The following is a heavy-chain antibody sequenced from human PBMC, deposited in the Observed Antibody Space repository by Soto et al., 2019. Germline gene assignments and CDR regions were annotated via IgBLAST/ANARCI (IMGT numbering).Heavy chain of an antibody. CDR3: ARGGTGYYDVNAFDI. CDR1: GFTFSSYW. Sequence: GGSLRLSCAASGFTFSSYWMTWVRQAPGRGLEWVANIKQDGSEKYYVDSVKGRFTISRDNAKNSLFLQMNSLRAEDTAVYYCARGGTGYYDVNAFDIWGRGTMVTVSS. V-gene: IGHV3-7*03. D-gene: IGHD3-9*01. CDR2: IKQDGSEK. J-gene: IGHJ3*02.